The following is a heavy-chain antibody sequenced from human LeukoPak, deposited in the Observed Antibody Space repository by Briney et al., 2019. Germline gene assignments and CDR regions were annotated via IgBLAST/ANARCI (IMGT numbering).Heavy chain of an antibody. Sequence: SQTLSLTCTVSGGSISSGSYYWSWIRQPAGKGREWIGRIYTSRSTNYNPSLKSRVTISVDTSKNQFSLKLSSVTAADTAVYYCARTYCGGDCYSMLGPNDAFDIWGQGTMVTVSS. D-gene: IGHD2-21*01. V-gene: IGHV4-61*02. CDR1: GGSISSGSYY. CDR2: IYTSRST. J-gene: IGHJ3*02. CDR3: ARTYCGGDCYSMLGPNDAFDI.